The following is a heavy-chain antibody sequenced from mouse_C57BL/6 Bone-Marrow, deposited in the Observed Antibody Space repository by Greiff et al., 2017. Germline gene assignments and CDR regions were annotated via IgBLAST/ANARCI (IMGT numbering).Heavy chain of an antibody. CDR3: TSAYCSSYGYALDY. J-gene: IGHJ4*01. CDR2: IDPENGGT. CDR1: GYTFTDYG. V-gene: IGHV1-15*01. Sequence: VQLQQSGAELVRPGASVTLSCKASGYTFTDYGMHWVKQTPGHGLEWIGAIDPENGGTAYNQKFKGKAILTADKSSSTAYMELRSLTSEDSAVYYCTSAYCSSYGYALDYWGQGTSVTVSS. D-gene: IGHD1-1*01.